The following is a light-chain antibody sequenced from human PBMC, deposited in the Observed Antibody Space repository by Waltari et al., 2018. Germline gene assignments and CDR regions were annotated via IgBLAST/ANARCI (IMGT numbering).Light chain of an antibody. V-gene: IGLV2-11*01. CDR3: CSYAGHFTWV. CDR2: DVN. Sequence: QSALTQPPSVSGSPGQSVTISCIGTDSDIGDTNYVSWYQQHPGKAPNLIIFDVNARPSGVPDRFSGSKSGNTASLTISGLTFEDESDYVCCSYAGHFTWVFGGGTKLTVL. J-gene: IGLJ3*02. CDR1: DSDIGDTNY.